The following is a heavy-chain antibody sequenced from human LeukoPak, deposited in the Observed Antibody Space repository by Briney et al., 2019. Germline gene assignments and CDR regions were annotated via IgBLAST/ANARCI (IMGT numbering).Heavy chain of an antibody. CDR2: IYYSGST. CDR1: GGSIGSYY. D-gene: IGHD2/OR15-2a*01. J-gene: IGHJ4*02. CDR3: AKVVAGNIDYYFDY. Sequence: SETLSLTCTVSGGSIGSYYWSWIRQPPGKGLEWIGHIYYSGSTNYNPSLKSRVTISVDTSKNQFSLKLSSVTAADTAVYYCAKVVAGNIDYYFDYWGQGILVAVSS. V-gene: IGHV4-59*01.